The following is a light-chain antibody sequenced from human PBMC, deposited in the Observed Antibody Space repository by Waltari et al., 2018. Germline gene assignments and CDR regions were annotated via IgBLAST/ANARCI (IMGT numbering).Light chain of an antibody. V-gene: IGKV2-28*01. CDR2: LGS. J-gene: IGKJ1*01. Sequence: DIVMTQSPLSLPVTPGKPASISCRSSQSLLHSNGYNYLDWYLQKPGQSPQLLIYLGSNRASGVPDMFSGSGSGTDFTLKISRVEAEDVGVYYCMQALHTPTFGQGTKVEIK. CDR3: MQALHTPT. CDR1: QSLLHSNGYNY.